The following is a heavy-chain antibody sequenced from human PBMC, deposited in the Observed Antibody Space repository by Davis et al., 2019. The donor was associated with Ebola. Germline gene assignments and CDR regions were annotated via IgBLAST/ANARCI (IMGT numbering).Heavy chain of an antibody. J-gene: IGHJ4*02. CDR1: GGSISSGGYS. CDR2: IYHSGST. Sequence: LRLSCAVSGGSISSGGYSWSWIRQPPGKGLEWIGYIYHSGSTYYNPSLKSRVTISVDRSKNQFSLKLSSVTAADTAVYYCARAFVLGYCSGGSCSNYFDYWGQGTLVTVSS. V-gene: IGHV4-30-2*01. CDR3: ARAFVLGYCSGGSCSNYFDY. D-gene: IGHD2-15*01.